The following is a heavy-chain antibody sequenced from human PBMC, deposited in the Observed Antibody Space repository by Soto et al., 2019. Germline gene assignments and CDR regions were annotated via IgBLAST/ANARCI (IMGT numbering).Heavy chain of an antibody. Sequence: QVQLQQWGAGLLKPSETLSLTCAVYGGSFRNYYWSWIRQPPGKGLEWIGEITDSGSTNYNPSLKSRVTISADTSKNQFSVKLTSVIAADTAVYYCASINSNYPSFTYLDLWGRGTLVTVSS. CDR3: ASINSNYPSFTYLDL. CDR2: ITDSGST. CDR1: GGSFRNYY. J-gene: IGHJ2*01. D-gene: IGHD4-4*01. V-gene: IGHV4-34*01.